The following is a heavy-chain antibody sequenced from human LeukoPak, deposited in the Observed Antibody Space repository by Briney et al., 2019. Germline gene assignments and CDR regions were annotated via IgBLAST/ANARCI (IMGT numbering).Heavy chain of an antibody. D-gene: IGHD4-11*01. Sequence: ASVKVSCKASGCTFSSYAISWVRQAPGQGLEWMGGIIPIFGTANYAQKFQGRVTITADESTSTAYMELSSLRSEDTAVYYCAALRLHDAFDIWGQGTMVTVSS. CDR2: IIPIFGTA. J-gene: IGHJ3*02. V-gene: IGHV1-69*13. CDR3: AALRLHDAFDI. CDR1: GCTFSSYA.